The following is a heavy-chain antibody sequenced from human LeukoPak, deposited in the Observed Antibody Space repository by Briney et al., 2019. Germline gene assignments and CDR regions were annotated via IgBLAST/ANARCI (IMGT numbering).Heavy chain of an antibody. CDR2: IKQDGSEK. CDR1: GFTVSSNS. V-gene: IGHV3-7*01. J-gene: IGHJ6*03. Sequence: GGSLRLSCTVSGFTVSSNSMSWVRQAPGMGLEWVANIKQDGSEKYYVDSVKGRFTVSRDNAKNSLYLQMNTLRAEDTAVYYCAGQGQELAYSYYYMDVWGKGTTVTVSS. D-gene: IGHD1-1*01. CDR3: AGQGQELAYSYYYMDV.